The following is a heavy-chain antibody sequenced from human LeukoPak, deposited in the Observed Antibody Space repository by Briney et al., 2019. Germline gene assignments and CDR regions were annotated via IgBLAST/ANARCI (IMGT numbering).Heavy chain of an antibody. V-gene: IGHV1-18*01. J-gene: IGHJ4*02. CDR3: ARSFAVVTPVGDY. CDR1: GYTFNIYG. D-gene: IGHD4-23*01. CDR2: ISAYNGNT. Sequence: ASVKVSCKASGYTFNIYGISWVRQAPGQGLEWMGWISAYNGNTNYAQKFQGRVTMTTYTSTRTVYMELRSLRSDDTARNYCARSFAVVTPVGDYWGEGTLVTVSS.